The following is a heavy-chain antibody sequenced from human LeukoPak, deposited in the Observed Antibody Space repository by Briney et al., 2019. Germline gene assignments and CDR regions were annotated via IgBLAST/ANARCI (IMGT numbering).Heavy chain of an antibody. CDR3: ARDVDRFDY. D-gene: IGHD2-21*01. CDR1: SFSISSGHY. Sequence: SETLSLTCSVSSFSISSGHYWGWIRQPPGKGLEWIGSIYHSGPTYYNPSLKSRVTISVDTSKNHFSQTLTSVTAADTAVYYCARDVDRFDYWGQGTLVTVSS. J-gene: IGHJ4*02. CDR2: IYHSGPT. V-gene: IGHV4-38-2*02.